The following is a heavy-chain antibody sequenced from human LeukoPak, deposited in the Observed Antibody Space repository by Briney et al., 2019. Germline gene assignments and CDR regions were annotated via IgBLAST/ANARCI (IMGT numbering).Heavy chain of an antibody. Sequence: SETLSLTCNVSGGSISSYYWSWIRQPPGKGLEWIGYIYYSSSTNYNPSLKGRVTISVDTSTTQFALKLRSVTAADTDVYYCARGGGYSSGWFGWFDPWGQGTLVTVSS. CDR3: ARGGGYSSGWFGWFDP. V-gene: IGHV4-59*08. D-gene: IGHD6-19*01. CDR2: IYYSSST. J-gene: IGHJ5*02. CDR1: GGSISSYY.